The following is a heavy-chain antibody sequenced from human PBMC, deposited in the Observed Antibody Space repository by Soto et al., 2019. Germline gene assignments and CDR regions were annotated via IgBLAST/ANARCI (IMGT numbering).Heavy chain of an antibody. Sequence: EVQLVESGGGLVQPGRSLRLSCAASGFTFDDYAMHWVRQAPGKGLEWVSGISRNSGSIGYADSVKGRFTISRDNAKNSLYLQMNILRAEDTALYYCAKDIRGYCSSTSCYHGAFDYWGQGTLVTVSS. CDR1: GFTFDDYA. J-gene: IGHJ4*02. CDR2: ISRNSGSI. CDR3: AKDIRGYCSSTSCYHGAFDY. V-gene: IGHV3-9*01. D-gene: IGHD2-2*01.